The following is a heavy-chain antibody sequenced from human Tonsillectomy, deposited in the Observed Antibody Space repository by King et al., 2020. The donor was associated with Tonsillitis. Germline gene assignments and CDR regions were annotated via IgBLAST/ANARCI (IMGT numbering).Heavy chain of an antibody. D-gene: IGHD1-7*01. J-gene: IGHJ4*02. V-gene: IGHV3-30-3*01. CDR2: VSYDGTNI. CDR3: ARGLNWNYKNPFDS. CDR1: GFTFSNYA. Sequence: VQLVESGGGVVQPGKSLRLSCAASGFTFSNYAMHWVRQAPGKGLEWVATVSYDGTNIFYADSVKGRFTISRDNSKNALYQQMNSLRGEDTAVYYCARGLNWNYKNPFDSWGQGTLVTVSS.